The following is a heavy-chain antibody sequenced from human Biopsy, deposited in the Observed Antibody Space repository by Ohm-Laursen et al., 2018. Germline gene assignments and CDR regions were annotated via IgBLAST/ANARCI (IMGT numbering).Heavy chain of an antibody. Sequence: ASVKVSCKVSGSRLTEVSMHWVRQAPGKGLEWMGGFDPEDGRRLDAQKFQGRLTMSADTSTDTAYMELVSLRSEDTAIYYCASLNYYDSSAPIDTIYFFEYWGQGTLVSVSS. V-gene: IGHV1-24*01. J-gene: IGHJ4*02. CDR1: GSRLTEVS. CDR3: ASLNYYDSSAPIDTIYFFEY. D-gene: IGHD3-22*01. CDR2: FDPEDGRR.